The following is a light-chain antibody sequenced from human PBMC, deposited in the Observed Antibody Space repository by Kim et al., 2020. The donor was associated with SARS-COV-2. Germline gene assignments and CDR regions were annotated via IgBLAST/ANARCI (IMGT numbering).Light chain of an antibody. Sequence: VSPGQTTSTICSGDEVGDNYDCWYQQQPARSPVLVIFQDSKRPSAIPARLFGANSGNTAALIISRTQAIEDADYYCQAGDDSTVVFGGGTQLTVL. CDR3: QAGDDSTVV. CDR2: QDS. CDR1: EVGDNY. J-gene: IGLJ3*02. V-gene: IGLV3-1*01.